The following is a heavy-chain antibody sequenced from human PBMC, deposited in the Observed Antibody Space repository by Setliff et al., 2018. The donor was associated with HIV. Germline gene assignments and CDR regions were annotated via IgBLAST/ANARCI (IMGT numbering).Heavy chain of an antibody. V-gene: IGHV3-7*01. Sequence: GESLKISCAASGFTFTRYWLTWVRQAPGKGLEFVANIREDGGERYYLESVRGRFTISRDNAQNSLFLQMNSLRAEDTAVYYCARDAGYDKFDIWGQGTMVTVSS. D-gene: IGHD5-12*01. J-gene: IGHJ3*02. CDR2: IREDGGER. CDR3: ARDAGYDKFDI. CDR1: GFTFTRYW.